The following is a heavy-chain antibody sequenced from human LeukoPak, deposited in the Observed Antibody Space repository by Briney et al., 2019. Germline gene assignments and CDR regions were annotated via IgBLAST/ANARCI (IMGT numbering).Heavy chain of an antibody. D-gene: IGHD5-12*01. Sequence: SETLSLTCTVSGGSISSGGYSWSWFRQHPGKGLEWIEYIYYSGSTYYNPSIKSQVTISVDTSKNQFSLKLSSVTAADTAVYYCARGYSGTTRGYFDYWGQGTLVTVSS. V-gene: IGHV4-31*01. CDR2: IYYSGST. J-gene: IGHJ4*02. CDR1: GGSISSGGYS. CDR3: ARGYSGTTRGYFDY.